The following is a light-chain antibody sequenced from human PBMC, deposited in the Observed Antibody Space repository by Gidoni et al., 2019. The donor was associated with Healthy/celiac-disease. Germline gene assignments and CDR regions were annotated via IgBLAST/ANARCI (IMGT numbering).Light chain of an antibody. V-gene: IGKV1-12*01. J-gene: IGKJ4*01. Sequence: IQMTQSPSSVSASVGDRVTIPCRASQGISSWLAWYQQRPGKAPNLLIYAASSLQSGVPSRFSGSGSGTVFTLTISSLQPGDFATYYCQQAHIFPFTFGGGTKVEIK. CDR1: QGISSW. CDR2: AAS. CDR3: QQAHIFPFT.